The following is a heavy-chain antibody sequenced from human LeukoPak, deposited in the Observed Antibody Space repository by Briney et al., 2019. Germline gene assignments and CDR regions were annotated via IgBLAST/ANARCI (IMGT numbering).Heavy chain of an antibody. Sequence: SETLSLTCTVSDGSISSYYWSWIRQPPGKGLEWIGYIYYSGSTNYNPSLKSRVTISVDTSKNQFSLKLSSVTAADTAVYYCARQADWFDPWGQGTLVTVSS. CDR3: ARQADWFDP. CDR1: DGSISSYY. D-gene: IGHD6-25*01. V-gene: IGHV4-59*08. CDR2: IYYSGST. J-gene: IGHJ5*02.